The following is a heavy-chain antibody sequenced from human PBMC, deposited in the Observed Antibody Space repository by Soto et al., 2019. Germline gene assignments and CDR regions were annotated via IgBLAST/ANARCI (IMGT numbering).Heavy chain of an antibody. V-gene: IGHV3-23*01. CDR1: GFIFRNYG. CDR3: SREGFY. J-gene: IGHJ4*02. CDR2: LTGSGEAT. Sequence: GGSLRLSCAASGFIFRNYGMSWVRQAPGKGLEWVSALTGSGEATYYADSLKGRFTISRDNSENTLYLQMNSLRDEDTAVYYCSREGFYWGQGTLVTVSS.